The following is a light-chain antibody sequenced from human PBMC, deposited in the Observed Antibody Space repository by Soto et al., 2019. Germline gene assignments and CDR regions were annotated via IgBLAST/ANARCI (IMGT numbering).Light chain of an antibody. CDR2: DAS. CDR1: QSISSW. J-gene: IGKJ4*01. Sequence: DIPMTQSPSTLSASVGDRVTITCRASQSISSWLAWYQQKLGRAPRLLIYDASSLESGVPSRFSGSGYGTEFTLTISSLQPDDFATYYCQQYNTYSSLTVGGGTKVEIK. CDR3: QQYNTYSSLT. V-gene: IGKV1-5*01.